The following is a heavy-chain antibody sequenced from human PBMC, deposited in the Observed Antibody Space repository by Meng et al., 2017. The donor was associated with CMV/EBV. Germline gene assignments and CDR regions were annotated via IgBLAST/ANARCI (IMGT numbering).Heavy chain of an antibody. CDR2: ICYVGSA. V-gene: IGHV4-59*01. J-gene: IGHJ4*02. CDR3: ARDRNRNLDY. Sequence: GSLRLSCTVSGDSISSYYWAWIRQPPGKGLEWIGSICYVGSANYGRSLSGRVTISMDTSKNQFSLKVSPVTTADTAMYYCARDRNRNLDYWGQGTLVTVSS. CDR1: GDSISSYY.